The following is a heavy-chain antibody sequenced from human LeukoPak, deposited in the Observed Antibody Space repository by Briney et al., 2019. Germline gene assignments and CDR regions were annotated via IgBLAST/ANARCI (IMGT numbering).Heavy chain of an antibody. CDR2: IIPILGIA. V-gene: IGHV1-69*04. Sequence: SVKVSCKASGGTFSSYAISWVRQAPGQGLEWMGRIIPILGIANYAQKFQGRVTITADKSTSTAYMELSSLRSEDTAAYYCAIVGANIDYWGQGTLVTVSS. D-gene: IGHD1-26*01. CDR1: GGTFSSYA. CDR3: AIVGANIDY. J-gene: IGHJ4*02.